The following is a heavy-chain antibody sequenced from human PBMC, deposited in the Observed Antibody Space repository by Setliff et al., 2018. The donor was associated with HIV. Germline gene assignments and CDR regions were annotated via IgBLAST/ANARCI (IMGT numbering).Heavy chain of an antibody. J-gene: IGHJ6*03. D-gene: IGHD2-15*01. CDR2: INAGNGNT. V-gene: IGHV1-3*01. Sequence: ASVKVSCKASGYTFTSYAMHWVRQAPGQRLEWMGWINAGNGNTKYSQKFQGRVTITRDTSASTAYKELSSLRSEDTAVYYCARVRAVSNCSGGSCYSGYYYYYYMDVWGKGTTVTVSS. CDR3: ARVRAVSNCSGGSCYSGYYYYYYMDV. CDR1: GYTFTSYA.